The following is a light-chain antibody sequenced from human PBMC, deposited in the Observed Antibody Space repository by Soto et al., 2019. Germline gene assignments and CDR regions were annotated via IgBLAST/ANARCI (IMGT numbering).Light chain of an antibody. CDR2: KAS. V-gene: IGKV1-5*03. CDR1: QSFSSW. CDR3: QQYNSWPLT. Sequence: DIQMTQSPSTLSASVGDRVTITCRASQSFSSWLAWYQQKPGKAPKLLIYKASSLESGVPSRFSGSGSGTAFTLTISGLQPDDFATYYCQQYNSWPLTFGGGTKVEIK. J-gene: IGKJ4*01.